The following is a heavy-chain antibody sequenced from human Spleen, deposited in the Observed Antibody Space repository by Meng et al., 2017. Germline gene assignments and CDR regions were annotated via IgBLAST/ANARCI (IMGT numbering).Heavy chain of an antibody. CDR3: ARDEDISAAGKLFGDY. V-gene: IGHV1-2*06. Sequence: QVQLVQSGAEVKNPWASVKVSCKPSGYNFPDYYIHWVRRAPGQGLEWMGRINPKSGDTHYAQKFQARVTMTGDTSISTAYMELSGLRSDDTAMYYCARDEDISAAGKLFGDYWGQGTLVTVSS. CDR2: INPKSGDT. CDR1: GYNFPDYY. J-gene: IGHJ4*02. D-gene: IGHD6-25*01.